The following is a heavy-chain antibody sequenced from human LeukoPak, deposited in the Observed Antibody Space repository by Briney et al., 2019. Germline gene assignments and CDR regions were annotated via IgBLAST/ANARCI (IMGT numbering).Heavy chain of an antibody. V-gene: IGHV1-24*01. J-gene: IGHJ4*02. Sequence: ASVKVSCKVSGYTLTELSMHWVRQAPGKGLEWMGGFDPEDGETIYAQKFQGRVTMTEDTSTDTAYMELSSLRSEDTAVYYCARVILDGYSGYDLGGLDYWGQGTLVTVSS. D-gene: IGHD5-12*01. CDR3: ARVILDGYSGYDLGGLDY. CDR1: GYTLTELS. CDR2: FDPEDGET.